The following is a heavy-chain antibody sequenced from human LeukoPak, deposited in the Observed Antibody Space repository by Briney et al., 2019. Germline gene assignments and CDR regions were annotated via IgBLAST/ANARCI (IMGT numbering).Heavy chain of an antibody. D-gene: IGHD6-13*01. J-gene: IGHJ4*02. V-gene: IGHV4-39*01. CDR2: VYYSGST. Sequence: PSETLSLTCTVSGGSISSSNYHWGWIPQPPGKGPEWIVSVYYSGSTYYNPSIKSLTIVSVDPTKNQFSLKLSSVTAAATAVYYCARHLWSGSWCSFDYWGQGTLVTVSS. CDR3: ARHLWSGSWCSFDY. CDR1: GGSISSSNYH.